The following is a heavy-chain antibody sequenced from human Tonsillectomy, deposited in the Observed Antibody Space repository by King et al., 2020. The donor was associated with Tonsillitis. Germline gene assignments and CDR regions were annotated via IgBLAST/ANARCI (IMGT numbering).Heavy chain of an antibody. CDR2: MYSSGIT. CDR3: AGYVSGTFDY. CDR1: GGSISSGDHF. V-gene: IGHV4-39*01. D-gene: IGHD1-26*01. J-gene: IGHJ4*01. Sequence: QLQESGPGVVKPSETLSLTCTVSGGSISSGDHFWAWIRQPPGKGLEWIGDMYSSGITFYNPSLKSRVTISGGTSANRFSLKLNSVTAADTAVYFCAGYVSGTFDYWGHGALVTVSS.